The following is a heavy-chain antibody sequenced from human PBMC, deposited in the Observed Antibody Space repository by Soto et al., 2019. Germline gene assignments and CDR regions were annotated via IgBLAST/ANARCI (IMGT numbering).Heavy chain of an antibody. V-gene: IGHV1-3*01. J-gene: IGHJ4*02. D-gene: IGHD6-19*01. Sequence: QVQLVQSGAEVKKPGASVKVSCKASGYTFTSYAMHWVRQAPGQRLEWMGWINAGNGNTKYSQKFQGRVTITRDTSASTAYMELSSLRSDDTAVYYCARDYTSSGWYYFDYWGQGTLVTVSS. CDR2: INAGNGNT. CDR1: GYTFTSYA. CDR3: ARDYTSSGWYYFDY.